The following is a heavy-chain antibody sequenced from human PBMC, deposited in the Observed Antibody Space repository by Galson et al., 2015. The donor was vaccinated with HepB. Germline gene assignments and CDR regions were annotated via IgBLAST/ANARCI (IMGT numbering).Heavy chain of an antibody. Sequence: SVKVSCKASGGTFSSYAISWVRQAPGQGLEWMGGIIPIFGTANYAQKFQGRVTITADESTSTAYMELSSLRSEDTAVYYCARDHWGVVVPAAPGNMDVWGKGTTVTVSS. CDR1: GGTFSSYA. V-gene: IGHV1-69*13. CDR3: ARDHWGVVVPAAPGNMDV. D-gene: IGHD2-2*01. J-gene: IGHJ6*04. CDR2: IIPIFGTA.